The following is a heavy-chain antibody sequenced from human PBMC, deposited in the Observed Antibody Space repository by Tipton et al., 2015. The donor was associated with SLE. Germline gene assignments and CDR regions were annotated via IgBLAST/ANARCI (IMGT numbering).Heavy chain of an antibody. V-gene: IGHV4-38-2*02. D-gene: IGHD3-10*01. Sequence: TLSLTCTVSGHSISSGYYWSWIRQAPGKGLEWLESIFDSGNTYYNPSLKSRVTTSVDKSKNQFSLKLSSVTAADTAVYYCARGPTMACWGQGTLVTVSS. CDR2: IFDSGNT. CDR3: ARGPTMAC. J-gene: IGHJ4*02. CDR1: GHSISSGYY.